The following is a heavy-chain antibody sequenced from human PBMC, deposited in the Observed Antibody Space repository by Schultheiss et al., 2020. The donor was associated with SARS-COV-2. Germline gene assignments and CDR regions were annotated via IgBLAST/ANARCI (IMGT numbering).Heavy chain of an antibody. CDR3: ARVSKTPMIGFHYYMDV. J-gene: IGHJ6*03. Sequence: GGSLRLSCAASGFTFSNYPMHWVRQAPGKGLEWVAKIKQDGSEKYYVDSVRGRFTISRDNAKNSLYLQMNSLRAEDTAVYYCARVSKTPMIGFHYYMDVWGKGTTVTVSS. CDR2: IKQDGSEK. D-gene: IGHD3-16*01. V-gene: IGHV3-7*01. CDR1: GFTFSNYP.